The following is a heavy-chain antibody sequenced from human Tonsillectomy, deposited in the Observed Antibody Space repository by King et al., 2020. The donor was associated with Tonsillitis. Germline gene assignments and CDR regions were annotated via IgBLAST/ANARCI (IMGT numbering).Heavy chain of an antibody. J-gene: IGHJ5*02. CDR1: GGTFSSYA. CDR2: IIPILGIA. D-gene: IGHD2-2*01. V-gene: IGHV1-69*04. Sequence: VQLVQSGPEVKKPGSSVKVSCKVSGGTFSSYALSWVRQAPGQGLEWMGRIIPILGIAKYAQKFQGRVAITADKSTSTAYMELSSLRYEDTAVYYCARDRDVTVPAAIRFDPWGQGTLVTVSS. CDR3: ARDRDVTVPAAIRFDP.